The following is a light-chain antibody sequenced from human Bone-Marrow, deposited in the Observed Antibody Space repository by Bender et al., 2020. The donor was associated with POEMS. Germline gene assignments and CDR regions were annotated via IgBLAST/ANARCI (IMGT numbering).Light chain of an antibody. CDR2: QDT. J-gene: IGLJ3*02. CDR3: AVWDDSLNGWV. Sequence: SYELTQPPAVPVSPGQTASITCSGDTLGNKFTSWYQQKAGQSPVLVIYQDTRRPSGVPERFSGSRSGTSASLAISGLQSEDEADYYCAVWDDSLNGWVFGGGTKLTVL. V-gene: IGLV3-1*01. CDR1: TLGNKF.